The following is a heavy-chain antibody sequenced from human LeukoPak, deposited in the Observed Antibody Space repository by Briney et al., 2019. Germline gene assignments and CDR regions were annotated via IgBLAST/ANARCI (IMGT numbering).Heavy chain of an antibody. J-gene: IGHJ4*02. D-gene: IGHD1-26*01. V-gene: IGHV3-15*01. CDR2: IKSKTDGETT. CDR1: GFTFSNAW. CDR3: TTSPLSWWELVRDFDY. Sequence: GGSLRLSCAASGFTFSNAWMSWVRQAPGKGLEWVGRIKSKTDGETTDYAAPVKGRFTISRDDSKNTLYLQMNSLKTEDTAVYYCTTSPLSWWELVRDFDYWGQGTLVTVSS.